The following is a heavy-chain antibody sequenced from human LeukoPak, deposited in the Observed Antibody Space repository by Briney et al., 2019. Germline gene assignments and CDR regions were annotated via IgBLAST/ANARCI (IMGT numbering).Heavy chain of an antibody. Sequence: GRSLRLSCTASGFTFGDYAMSWVRQAPGKGLEWVGFIRSKAYGGTTEYAASVKGRFTISRDDSKSIAYLQMNSLKTEDTAVYYCTRDRLLRYFDGTYYYGMDVWGLGTTVTVSS. CDR2: IRSKAYGGTT. D-gene: IGHD3-9*01. V-gene: IGHV3-49*04. J-gene: IGHJ6*02. CDR1: GFTFGDYA. CDR3: TRDRLLRYFDGTYYYGMDV.